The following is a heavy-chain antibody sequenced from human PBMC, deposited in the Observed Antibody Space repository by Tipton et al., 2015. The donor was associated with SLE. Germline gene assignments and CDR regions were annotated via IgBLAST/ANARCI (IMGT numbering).Heavy chain of an antibody. D-gene: IGHD6-13*01. Sequence: GSLRLSCTVSGGSISSYYWSWIRQPPGKGLEWIGYIYYSGSTNYNPSLKSRVTISVDTSKNQFSLKLSSVTAADTAVYYCAREISWDPLFDYWGQGTLVTVSS. CDR1: GGSISSYY. V-gene: IGHV4-59*01. CDR2: IYYSGST. J-gene: IGHJ4*02. CDR3: AREISWDPLFDY.